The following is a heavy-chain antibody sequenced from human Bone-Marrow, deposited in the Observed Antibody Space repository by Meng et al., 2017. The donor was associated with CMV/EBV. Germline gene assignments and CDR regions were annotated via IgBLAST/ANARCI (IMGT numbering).Heavy chain of an antibody. CDR3: ARDPSYGYYDFWSGYSGMDV. CDR1: GFTFSSYW. J-gene: IGHJ6*02. Sequence: GGSLRLSCAASGFTFSSYWMHWFRQAPGKGLVWVSRINSDGSSTSYADSVKGRFTISRDNAKNTLYLQMNSLRAEDTAVYYCARDPSYGYYDFWSGYSGMDVWGQGTTVTVSS. D-gene: IGHD3-3*01. V-gene: IGHV3-74*01. CDR2: INSDGSST.